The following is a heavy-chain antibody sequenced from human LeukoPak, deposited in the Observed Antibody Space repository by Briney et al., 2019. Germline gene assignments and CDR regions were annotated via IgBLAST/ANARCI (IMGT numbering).Heavy chain of an antibody. Sequence: GGSLRLSCAASGFTFSSYAMHWVRQAPGKGLEWVAVISSDGDNKYYADSVKGRFTISRDNSKNTLYLQMNSLRAEDTAVYYCARDEYLWVVIQLGLFDYWGQGTLVTVSS. CDR1: GFTFSSYA. CDR3: ARDEYLWVVIQLGLFDY. D-gene: IGHD2-2*01. CDR2: ISSDGDNK. V-gene: IGHV3-30-3*01. J-gene: IGHJ4*02.